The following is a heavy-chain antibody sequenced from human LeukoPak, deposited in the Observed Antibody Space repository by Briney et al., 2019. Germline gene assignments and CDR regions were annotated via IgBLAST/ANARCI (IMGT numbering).Heavy chain of an antibody. CDR3: AKDFVVVPGLVNYFDS. D-gene: IGHD2-2*01. CDR2: IGGSGGDT. J-gene: IGHJ4*02. CDR1: GFTFSNYA. Sequence: GGSLGLSCVASGFTFSNYAMNWVRQAPGKGLEWVSVIGGSGGDTYYADSVKGRFTISRDNSKNRLYLRMNSLRAEDTALYYCAKDFVVVPGLVNYFDSWGQGTLVTVSS. V-gene: IGHV3-23*01.